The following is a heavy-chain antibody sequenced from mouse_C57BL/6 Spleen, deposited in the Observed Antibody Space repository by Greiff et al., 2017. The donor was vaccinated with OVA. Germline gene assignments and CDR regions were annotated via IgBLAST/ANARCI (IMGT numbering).Heavy chain of an antibody. CDR1: GYTFTSYG. D-gene: IGHD1-1*01. CDR2: IYPRSGNT. J-gene: IGHJ1*03. Sequence: QVQLQQSGAELARPGASVKLSCMASGYTFTSYGISWVKQRTGQGLEWIGEIYPRSGNTYYNEKFKGKATLTADKSSSTAYMELRSLTAEDSAVYVRARIETTVGATGYFDVWGTGTTVTVSS. V-gene: IGHV1-81*01. CDR3: ARIETTVGATGYFDV.